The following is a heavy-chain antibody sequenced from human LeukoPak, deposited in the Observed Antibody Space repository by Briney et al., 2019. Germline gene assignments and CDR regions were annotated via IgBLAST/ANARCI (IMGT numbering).Heavy chain of an antibody. D-gene: IGHD6-13*01. CDR1: GFTFSSYW. CDR3: AREFGGGLAAAGHYYYYYYMDV. V-gene: IGHV3-7*01. Sequence: GGSLRLSCAASGFTFSSYWMSWVRQAPGKGLEWVANIKQDGSEKYYVDSVKGRFTISRDNAKNSLYLQMNSLRAEDTAVYYCAREFGGGLAAAGHYYYYYYMDVWGKGTTVTVSS. CDR2: IKQDGSEK. J-gene: IGHJ6*03.